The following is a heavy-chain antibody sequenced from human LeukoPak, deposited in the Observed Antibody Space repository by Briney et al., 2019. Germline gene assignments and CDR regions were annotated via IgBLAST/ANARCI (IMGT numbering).Heavy chain of an antibody. V-gene: IGHV4-38-2*01. Sequence: SETLSLTCVVSGYSISSGYYWGWIRQSPGKGLEWIGSIYHNGGTFYNPSLKSRVTISVDTSKNQFSLKLSSVTAADTAVYYCARRRDYYDSSGYFRFDYWGQGALVTVSS. D-gene: IGHD3-22*01. J-gene: IGHJ4*02. CDR2: IYHNGGT. CDR3: ARRRDYYDSSGYFRFDY. CDR1: GYSISSGYY.